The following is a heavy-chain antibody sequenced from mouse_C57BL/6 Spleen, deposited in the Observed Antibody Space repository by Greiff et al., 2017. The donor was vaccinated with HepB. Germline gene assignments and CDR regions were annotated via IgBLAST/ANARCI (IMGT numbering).Heavy chain of an antibody. J-gene: IGHJ4*01. V-gene: IGHV3-6*01. CDR3: ARDRGYGSPMDY. CDR2: ISYDGSN. D-gene: IGHD1-1*01. CDR1: GYSITSGYY. Sequence: ESGPGLVKPSQSLSLTCSVTGYSITSGYYWNWIRQFPGNKLEWMGYISYDGSNNYNPSLTNRISITRDTSQNQFFLKLNSVTTEDTATYYCARDRGYGSPMDYWGQGTSVTVSS.